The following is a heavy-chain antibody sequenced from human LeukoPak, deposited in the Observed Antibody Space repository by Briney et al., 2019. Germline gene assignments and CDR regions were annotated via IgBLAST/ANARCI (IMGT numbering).Heavy chain of an antibody. CDR3: ARGGRRWLQFKGLGYYMDV. D-gene: IGHD5-24*01. CDR2: LNPNSGYT. CDR1: GYTFTSYD. J-gene: IGHJ6*03. V-gene: IGHV1-8*03. Sequence: EASVKVSCKASGYTFTSYDINWVRQATGQGLEWMGWLNPNSGYTGYAQKFQGRVTISRNTSMSTVYMELSSLRSEDTAVYYCARGGRRWLQFKGLGYYMDVWGKGTTVTISS.